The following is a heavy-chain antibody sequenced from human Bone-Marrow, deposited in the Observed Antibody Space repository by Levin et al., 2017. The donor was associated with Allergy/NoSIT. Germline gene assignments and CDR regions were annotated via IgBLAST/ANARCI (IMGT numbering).Heavy chain of an antibody. CDR2: ISYDGSNK. J-gene: IGHJ4*01. CDR1: GFTFSSSG. V-gene: IGHV3-30*18. D-gene: IGHD2-2*01. CDR3: AKGGRYCSSTSCYLLAYFDY. Sequence: LSLTCAASGFTFSSSGMHWVRQAPGKGLEWVAVISYDGSNKYYADSVKGRFTISRDNSKNTLYLQMNSLRAEDTAVYYCAKGGRYCSSTSCYLLAYFDYWGQEPWSPSPQ.